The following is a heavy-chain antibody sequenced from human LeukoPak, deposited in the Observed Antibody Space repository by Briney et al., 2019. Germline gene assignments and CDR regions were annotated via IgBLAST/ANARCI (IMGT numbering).Heavy chain of an antibody. CDR2: INHSGNT. D-gene: IGHD2-2*01. CDR1: GGSFSGYY. CDR3: ALQAGYRSSTSCYWAFDI. V-gene: IGHV4-34*01. J-gene: IGHJ3*02. Sequence: PSETLSLTCAVYGGSFSGYYWSWIRQPPGKGLEWIGEINHSGNTNYNPSLKSRVTISIDTSKNQFSLKLSSVTAADTAVYYCALQAGYRSSTSCYWAFDIWGQGTMVTVSS.